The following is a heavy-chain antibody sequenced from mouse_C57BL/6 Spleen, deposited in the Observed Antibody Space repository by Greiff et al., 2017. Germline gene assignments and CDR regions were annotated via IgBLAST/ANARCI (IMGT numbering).Heavy chain of an antibody. Sequence: VHLVESGAELVRPGTSVKMSCKASGYTFTNYWIGWAKQRPGHGLEWIGDIYPGGGYTNYNEKFKGKATLTADKSSSTAYMQFSSLTSEDSAIYYCAREGTGPFDYWGQGTTLTVSS. V-gene: IGHV1-63*01. D-gene: IGHD4-1*01. CDR2: IYPGGGYT. J-gene: IGHJ2*01. CDR3: AREGTGPFDY. CDR1: GYTFTNYW.